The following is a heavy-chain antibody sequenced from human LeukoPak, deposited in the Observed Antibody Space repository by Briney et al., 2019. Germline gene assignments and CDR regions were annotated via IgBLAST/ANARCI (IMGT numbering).Heavy chain of an antibody. CDR3: ARDQFSMVRGVIVYFQH. CDR2: VNPNSGGT. Sequence: GASVKVSCKASGYTFTGYYIHWVRQAPGQGLGVMGWVNPNSGGTNYAQKFQGRVTMTRDTSISTAYMELSRLRSDDTAVYYCARDQFSMVRGVIVYFQHWGQGTLVTVSS. D-gene: IGHD3-10*01. J-gene: IGHJ1*01. V-gene: IGHV1-2*02. CDR1: GYTFTGYY.